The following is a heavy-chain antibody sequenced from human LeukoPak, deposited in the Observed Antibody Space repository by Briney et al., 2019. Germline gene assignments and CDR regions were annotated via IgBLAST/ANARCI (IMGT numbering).Heavy chain of an antibody. CDR2: ILENGSHQ. V-gene: IGHV3-30*04. CDR1: GFTFSNYI. J-gene: IGHJ4*02. D-gene: IGHD3-10*01. CDR3: ARDLSWFGELFPFDY. Sequence: PGGSLRLSCAASGFTFSNYIMHWVRQAPGKGLDWVAVILENGSHQYYADSVKGRFTISRDNAKNSLYLQMNSLRAEDTAVYYCARDLSWFGELFPFDYWGQGTLVTVSS.